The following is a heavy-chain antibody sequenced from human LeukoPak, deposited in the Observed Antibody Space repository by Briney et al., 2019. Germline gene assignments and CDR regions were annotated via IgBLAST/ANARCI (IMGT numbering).Heavy chain of an antibody. CDR3: ARGGKLRYFDWLSGLDY. J-gene: IGHJ4*02. Sequence: ASVKVSCKASGYTFTSYDINWVRQATGQGLEWMGWMNPNSGNTGYAQKFQGRVTMTRNTSISTAYMELSSLRSGDTAVYYCARGGKLRYFDWLSGLDYWGQGTLVTVSS. D-gene: IGHD3-9*01. CDR2: MNPNSGNT. CDR1: GYTFTSYD. V-gene: IGHV1-8*01.